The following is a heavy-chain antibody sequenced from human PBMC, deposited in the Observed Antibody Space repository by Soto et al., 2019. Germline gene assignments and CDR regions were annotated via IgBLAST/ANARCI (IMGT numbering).Heavy chain of an antibody. CDR1: GYTFSTYT. CDR3: ARASSHHDGFDM. Sequence: QVQLVQSGAEVKKPEASVKVSCKASGYTFSTYTMHWVRKAPGQRFEWMGWVNAGNGDTRYSQKFQGRVTITRDTFATTGYMELSSLTSEDSAVYYCARASSHHDGFDMWGQGTKVTVSS. J-gene: IGHJ3*02. CDR2: VNAGNGDT. V-gene: IGHV1-3*01.